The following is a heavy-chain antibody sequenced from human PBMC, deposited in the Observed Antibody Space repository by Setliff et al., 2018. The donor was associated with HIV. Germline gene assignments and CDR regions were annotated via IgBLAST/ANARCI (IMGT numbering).Heavy chain of an antibody. D-gene: IGHD3-10*01. CDR2: MHNGGST. V-gene: IGHV4-39*01. J-gene: IGHJ4*02. Sequence: PSETLSLTCAVSAGSISSTYYWAWIRQAPGKGLEWIATMHNGGSTHYNPSPKSRVTMSVDTSKNQFSLKLSAVTAADTALYYCATHGAYYFGSGPPGGYWGQGTLVTVSS. CDR1: AGSISSTYY. CDR3: ATHGAYYFGSGPPGGY.